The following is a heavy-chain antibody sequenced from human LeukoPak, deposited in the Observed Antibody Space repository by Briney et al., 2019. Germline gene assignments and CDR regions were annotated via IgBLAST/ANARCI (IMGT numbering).Heavy chain of an antibody. CDR1: GFTFSNSA. D-gene: IGHD4-11*01. V-gene: IGHV1-58*02. J-gene: IGHJ4*02. CDR2: IVLGSGHT. CDR3: AADTLQVGS. Sequence: ASVKVSCKASGFTFSNSAMQWVRQARGQRLEWIGWIVLGSGHTNYAQTFQERVTITRDMSTSTAYMELNSLRFEDTAVYYYAADTLQVGSWGQGTLVTVSS.